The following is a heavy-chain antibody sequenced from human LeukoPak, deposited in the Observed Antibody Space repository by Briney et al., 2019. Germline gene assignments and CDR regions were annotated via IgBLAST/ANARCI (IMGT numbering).Heavy chain of an antibody. D-gene: IGHD5-18*01. Sequence: ASVKVSCKASGYTFTSYDINWVRQATGQGLEWMGWMNPNSGNTGYARKFQGRVTITRNTSISTAYMELSSLRSEDTAVYYCARGATVDTAMVLGSFDIWGQGTMVTVSS. V-gene: IGHV1-8*03. CDR1: GYTFTSYD. CDR3: ARGATVDTAMVLGSFDI. CDR2: MNPNSGNT. J-gene: IGHJ3*02.